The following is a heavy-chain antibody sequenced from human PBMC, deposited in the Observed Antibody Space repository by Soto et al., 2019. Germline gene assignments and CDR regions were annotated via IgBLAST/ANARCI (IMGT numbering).Heavy chain of an antibody. CDR1: GAPIGSGGFY. V-gene: IGHV4-31*03. CDR2: IYNSGTT. Sequence: ASETLSLTCNVSGAPIGSGGFYWSWIRQHPGKGPEWIGYIYNSGTTFYNPSLGSRVTMSLDAAKNHFSLELRSVTVADTAVYYCARVKRSEAAGAFDIWGQGTLVTVSS. J-gene: IGHJ3*02. CDR3: ARVKRSEAAGAFDI. D-gene: IGHD6-13*01.